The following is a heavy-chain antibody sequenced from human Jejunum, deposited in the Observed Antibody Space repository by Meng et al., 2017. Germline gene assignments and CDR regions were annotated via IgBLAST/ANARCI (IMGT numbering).Heavy chain of an antibody. D-gene: IGHD1-26*01. CDR3: ARGSKEWETDYYYGMDV. CDR2: ISPITGVT. J-gene: IGHJ6*02. V-gene: IGHV1-2*06. CDR1: GYTFTDYY. Sequence: ASVKVSCKTSGYTFTDYYMHWVRQTPGQGLEWMGRISPITGVTKYAKKFQGSVTMTGDTSISTVYMEVSSLKADDTAVYYCARGSKEWETDYYYGMDVWAQGTTVTVSS.